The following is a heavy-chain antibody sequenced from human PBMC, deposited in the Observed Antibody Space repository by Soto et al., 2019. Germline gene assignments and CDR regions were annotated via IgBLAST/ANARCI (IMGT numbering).Heavy chain of an antibody. CDR2: IIPIFGTA. Sequence: SVKVACKASGGTFSSYAISWVRQAPGQGLEWMGGIIPIFGTANYAQKCQGRVTITADKSTSTAYMELSSLRSEDTAVYYCARGARPGRNSYFDYWGQGTLGTVSS. CDR3: ARGARPGRNSYFDY. CDR1: GGTFSSYA. V-gene: IGHV1-69*06. J-gene: IGHJ4*02. D-gene: IGHD4-4*01.